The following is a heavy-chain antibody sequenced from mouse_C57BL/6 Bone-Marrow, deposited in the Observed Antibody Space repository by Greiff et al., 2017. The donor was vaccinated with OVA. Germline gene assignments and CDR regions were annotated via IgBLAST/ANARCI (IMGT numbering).Heavy chain of an antibody. Sequence: VNLVESGAELVRPGASVKLSCKASGYTFTDYYINWVKQRPGQGLEWIARIYPGSGNTYYNEKFKGKATLTAEKSSSTAYMQLSSLTSEDSAVYFCARSKFITTVVAQYYYAMDYWGQGTSVTVSS. J-gene: IGHJ4*01. CDR1: GYTFTDYY. CDR2: IYPGSGNT. CDR3: ARSKFITTVVAQYYYAMDY. V-gene: IGHV1-76*01. D-gene: IGHD1-1*01.